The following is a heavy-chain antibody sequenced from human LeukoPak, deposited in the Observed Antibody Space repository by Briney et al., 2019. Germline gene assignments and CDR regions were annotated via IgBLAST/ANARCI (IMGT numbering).Heavy chain of an antibody. Sequence: SESLSLTCTVSGGSISSSSYYWDWIRQPPGKGLEWIGSLYYSGSTYYNPSLKSRVTISVDTSKHQFSLKLSSVTAADTAVYYCARLGAGPTYYDFWSGYSSFYFDYWGQGTLVTVSS. D-gene: IGHD3-3*01. V-gene: IGHV4-39*01. J-gene: IGHJ4*02. CDR1: GGSISSSSYY. CDR3: ARLGAGPTYYDFWSGYSSFYFDY. CDR2: LYYSGST.